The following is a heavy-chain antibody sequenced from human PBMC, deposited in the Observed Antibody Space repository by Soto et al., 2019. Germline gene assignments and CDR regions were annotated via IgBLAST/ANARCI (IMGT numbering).Heavy chain of an antibody. V-gene: IGHV1-3*01. J-gene: IGHJ4*02. CDR1: GYTFTCYA. Sequence: DSVKVSCKASGYTFTCYAIHWVRQAPGQRLEWMGWINAGNGNTKYSQKFQGRVTITRDTSASTAYMELSSLRSEDTAVYYCARGITLPTPLDYCGQGTLVTVSS. CDR2: INAGNGNT. D-gene: IGHD1-20*01. CDR3: ARGITLPTPLDY.